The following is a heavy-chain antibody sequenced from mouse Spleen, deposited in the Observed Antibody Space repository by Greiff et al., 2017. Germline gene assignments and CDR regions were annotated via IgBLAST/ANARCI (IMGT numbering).Heavy chain of an antibody. J-gene: IGHJ4*01. CDR1: GFTFSDYG. CDR3: ARGRLRAMDY. D-gene: IGHD1-2*01. V-gene: IGHV5-17*01. Sequence: EVQVVESGGGLVKPGGSLKLSCAASGFTFSDYGMHWVRQAPEKGLEWVAYISSGSSTLYFADPVKGRFTISRDNAKNTLCLQMTSLRSEDTARYYCARGRLRAMDYWGQGTSVTVSS. CDR2: ISSGSSTL.